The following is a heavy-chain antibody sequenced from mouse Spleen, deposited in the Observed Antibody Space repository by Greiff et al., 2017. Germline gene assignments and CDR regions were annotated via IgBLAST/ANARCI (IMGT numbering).Heavy chain of an antibody. CDR2: ISSGGSYT. CDR3: ARQGGYGSSYGYFDY. CDR1: GFTFSSYA. D-gene: IGHD1-1*01. V-gene: IGHV5-9-3*01. J-gene: IGHJ2*01. Sequence: EVKLMESGGGLVKPGGSLKLSCAASGFTFSSYAMSWVRQTPEKRLEWVATISSGGSYTYYPDSVKGRFTISRDNAKNTLYLQMSSLRSEDTAMYYCARQGGYGSSYGYFDYWGQGTTLTVSS.